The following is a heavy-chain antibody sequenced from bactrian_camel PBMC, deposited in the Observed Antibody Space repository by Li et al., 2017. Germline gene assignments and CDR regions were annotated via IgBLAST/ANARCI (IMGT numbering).Heavy chain of an antibody. V-gene: IGHV3S1*01. CDR3: WSRAG. Sequence: HVQLVESGGGSVQAGGSLRLSCASSGYTYTGVCMGWFRQAPGKEREGVATIGTSYTGGVRTYYADSVKGRFTISRDNAKNTVYLQMNSLNSEDTALYYCWSRAGWGQGTQVTVS. CDR1: GYTYTGVC. CDR2: IGTSYTGGVRT. J-gene: IGHJ4*01.